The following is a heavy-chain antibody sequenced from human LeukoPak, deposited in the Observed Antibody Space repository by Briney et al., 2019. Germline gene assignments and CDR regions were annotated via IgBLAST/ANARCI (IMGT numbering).Heavy chain of an antibody. D-gene: IGHD3-10*01. CDR2: ISYDGSNK. J-gene: IGHJ3*02. Sequence: GGSLRLSCAASGFTFSSYGMHWVRQAPGKGLEWVAVISYDGSNKYYADSVKGRFTISRDNSKNTLYLQMSSLRSEDTAVYYCARGNFRHMVRGVIIAFDIWGQGTMVTVSS. CDR1: GFTFSSYG. V-gene: IGHV3-30*03. CDR3: ARGNFRHMVRGVIIAFDI.